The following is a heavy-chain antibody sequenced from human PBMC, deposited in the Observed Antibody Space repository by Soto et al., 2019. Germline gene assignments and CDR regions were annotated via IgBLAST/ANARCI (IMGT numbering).Heavy chain of an antibody. D-gene: IGHD3-22*01. J-gene: IGHJ6*02. CDR1: GGTFSSYA. CDR2: IIPIVGTA. V-gene: IGHV1-69*01. CDR3: AREVRYDRSGYYSYYYYGMDV. Sequence: QVQLVQSGAEVQKPGSSVKVSCKASGGTFSSYAISWVRQDPGQGLAWMGGIIPIVGTANYAQKLQGRVTINADESTSTAYMELSSLRSEDTAVYYCAREVRYDRSGYYSYYYYGMDVWGQGTTGTVSS.